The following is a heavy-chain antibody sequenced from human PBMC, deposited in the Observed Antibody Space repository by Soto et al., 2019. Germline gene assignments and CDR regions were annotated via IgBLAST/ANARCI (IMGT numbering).Heavy chain of an antibody. CDR3: ARAYGYSYYSYGMDV. CDR2: MNPNSGNT. CDR1: GYTFTSYD. V-gene: IGHV1-8*01. J-gene: IGHJ6*02. D-gene: IGHD5-18*01. Sequence: QVQLVQSGAEVKKPGASVKVSCKASGYTFTSYDINWVRQATGQGLEWMGWMNPNSGNTGYAQKFQGRVTMTQNTSIRTAYMELSSLRYEDTAVYYCARAYGYSYYSYGMDVWGQGTTVTVSS.